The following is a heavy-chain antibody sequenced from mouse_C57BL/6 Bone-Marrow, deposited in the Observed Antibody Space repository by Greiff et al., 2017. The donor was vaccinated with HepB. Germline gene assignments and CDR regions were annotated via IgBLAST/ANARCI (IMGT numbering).Heavy chain of an antibody. D-gene: IGHD2-14*01. CDR2: IHPNSGST. V-gene: IGHV1-64*01. CDR3: ARGYPYYAMDY. CDR1: GYTFTSYW. J-gene: IGHJ4*01. Sequence: QVHVKQPGAELVKPGASVKLSCKASGYTFTSYWMHWVKQRPGQGLEWIGMIHPNSGSTNYNEKFKSKATLTVDKSSSTAYMQLSSLTSEDSAVYYCARGYPYYAMDYWGQGTSVTVSS.